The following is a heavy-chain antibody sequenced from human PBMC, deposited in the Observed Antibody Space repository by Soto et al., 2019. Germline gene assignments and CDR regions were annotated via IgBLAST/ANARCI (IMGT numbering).Heavy chain of an antibody. CDR2: ISAYNGNT. D-gene: IGHD1-26*01. Sequence: ASVKVSCKAAGYTFTSYVISWVREAPGQGLEWMGWISAYNGNTNYAQKLQGRVTMTTDTSTSTAYMELRSLRSDDTAAYYCARDGDSGSYYYYYGMDVWGQGTTVTVSS. CDR3: ARDGDSGSYYYYYGMDV. V-gene: IGHV1-18*01. CDR1: GYTFTSYV. J-gene: IGHJ6*02.